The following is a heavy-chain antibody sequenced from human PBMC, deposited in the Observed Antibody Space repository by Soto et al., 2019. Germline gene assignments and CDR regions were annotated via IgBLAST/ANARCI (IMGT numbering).Heavy chain of an antibody. J-gene: IGHJ5*02. V-gene: IGHV3-23*01. Sequence: GGSLRLSCTASGFTFSSYAMSWVRQAPGKGLEWVSAISGSGGSTYYADSVKGRFTISRDNSKNTLYLQMNSLRAEDTAVYYCAKVAPLTIFGVVIPAGGWFDPWGQGTLVTVS. CDR2: ISGSGGST. CDR1: GFTFSSYA. CDR3: AKVAPLTIFGVVIPAGGWFDP. D-gene: IGHD3-3*01.